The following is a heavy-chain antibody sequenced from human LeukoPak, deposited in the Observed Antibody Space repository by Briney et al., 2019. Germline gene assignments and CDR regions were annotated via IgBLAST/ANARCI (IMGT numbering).Heavy chain of an antibody. V-gene: IGHV1-69*05. J-gene: IGHJ4*02. CDR2: IIPMFHKT. D-gene: IGHD3-22*01. CDR1: GGTFSSYS. Sequence: SVKVSCKASGGTFSSYSISWVRQAPGQRLEWMGNIIPMFHKTNYAQILQGRVTITTDESTTTAYMELSSLRPEDTAVYYCARIPDSSVNGRDYWGQGTLVTVSS. CDR3: ARIPDSSVNGRDY.